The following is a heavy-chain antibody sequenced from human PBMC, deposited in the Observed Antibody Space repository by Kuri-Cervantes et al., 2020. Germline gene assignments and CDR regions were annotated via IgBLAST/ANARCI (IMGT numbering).Heavy chain of an antibody. CDR2: IDWVDDK. CDR1: GFSLSTSGMR. D-gene: IGHD3-22*01. CDR3: ARASYYYDSSGYYGWDAFDI. Sequence: SGPTLVKPTQTLTLTCTFSGFSLSTSGMRVSWIRQPPGKALEWLARIDWVDDKYYSTSLKTRLTISKDTSKNQVVLTMTNIDPVDTATYYCARASYYYDSSGYYGWDAFDIWGQGTMVTVSS. J-gene: IGHJ3*02. V-gene: IGHV2-70D*14.